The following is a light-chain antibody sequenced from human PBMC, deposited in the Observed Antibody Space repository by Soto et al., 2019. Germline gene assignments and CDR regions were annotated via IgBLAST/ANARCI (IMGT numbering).Light chain of an antibody. J-gene: IGKJ1*01. CDR3: QNYKSLSRRFGRA. V-gene: IGKV1-5*01. CDR2: HAS. CDR1: QSIDRW. Sequence: DIQMTQSPSTLPASVGDRVTITCRASQSIDRWLAWYQQKPGKAPKILIYHASTLESGVPSRFSGSGSDTDFTLTISGLQPEDAGIYYCQNYKSLSRRFGRAFGQGTKVDIK.